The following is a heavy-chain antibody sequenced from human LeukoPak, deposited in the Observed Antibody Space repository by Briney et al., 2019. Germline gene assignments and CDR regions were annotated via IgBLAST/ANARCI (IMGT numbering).Heavy chain of an antibody. Sequence: GGSLRLSCVASGFTFSTYAMRWVRQAPGKGLEWVSGVSGISERTHYADSVKGRFTISRDNSKNTLYLQMNSLRAEDTAVYYCARVGATAWFDPWGQGTLVTVSS. D-gene: IGHD3-16*01. J-gene: IGHJ5*02. V-gene: IGHV3-23*01. CDR1: GFTFSTYA. CDR3: ARVGATAWFDP. CDR2: VSGISERT.